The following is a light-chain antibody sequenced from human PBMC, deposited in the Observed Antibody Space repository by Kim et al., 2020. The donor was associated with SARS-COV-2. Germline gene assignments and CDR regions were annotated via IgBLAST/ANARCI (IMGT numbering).Light chain of an antibody. Sequence: QSVLTQPPSVSAAPGQKVTISCSGSTSDIGNNYVSWYQQLPGTAPKLLIYDNNKRPSGTPDRFSGSKSGTSAALDITELQTGDEADYYCGTWDTSLTVGVFGGGTKLIVL. CDR1: TSDIGNNY. CDR3: GTWDTSLTVGV. V-gene: IGLV1-51*01. J-gene: IGLJ3*02. CDR2: DNN.